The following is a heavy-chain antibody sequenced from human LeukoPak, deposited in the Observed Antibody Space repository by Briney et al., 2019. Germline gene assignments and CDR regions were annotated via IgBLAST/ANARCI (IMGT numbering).Heavy chain of an antibody. CDR3: ARTVTTTLGAFDI. CDR1: GGSISSYY. CDR2: IYTSGST. V-gene: IGHV4-4*09. Sequence: PSETLSLTCTVSGGSISSYYWSWIRQPPGKGLEWIGYIYTSGSTNYNPSLKSRVTISVDTSKNQFSLKLSSVTAADTAVYYCARTVTTTLGAFDIWGQGTMVTVSS. J-gene: IGHJ3*02. D-gene: IGHD4-17*01.